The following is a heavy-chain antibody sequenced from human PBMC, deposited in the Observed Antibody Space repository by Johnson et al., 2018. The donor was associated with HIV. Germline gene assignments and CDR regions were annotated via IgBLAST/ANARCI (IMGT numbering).Heavy chain of an antibody. CDR3: AREETTAPAAFDI. D-gene: IGHD4-17*01. CDR2: ISSNGGST. CDR1: GFTFSSYT. V-gene: IGHV3-64*01. J-gene: IGHJ3*02. Sequence: MLLVESGGGLVKPGGSLKLSCVASGFTFSSYTLHWVRQAPGKGLEYVSAISSNGGSTYYANSVNGRFTISRDNSKNTLYLQMGNLRADDMAVYYCAREETTAPAAFDIWGQGTMVTVSS.